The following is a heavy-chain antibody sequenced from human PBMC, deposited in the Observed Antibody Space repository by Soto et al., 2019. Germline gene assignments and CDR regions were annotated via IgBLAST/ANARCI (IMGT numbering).Heavy chain of an antibody. D-gene: IGHD3-3*01. Sequence: SVKVSCKASGGTFSSYAISWVRQAPGQGLEWMGGIIPIFGTANYAQKFQGGVTITADKSTSTAYMELSSLRSEDTAVYYCARAQLGRFLEWLFGFDYWGQGTLVTVSS. V-gene: IGHV1-69*06. J-gene: IGHJ4*02. CDR2: IIPIFGTA. CDR1: GGTFSSYA. CDR3: ARAQLGRFLEWLFGFDY.